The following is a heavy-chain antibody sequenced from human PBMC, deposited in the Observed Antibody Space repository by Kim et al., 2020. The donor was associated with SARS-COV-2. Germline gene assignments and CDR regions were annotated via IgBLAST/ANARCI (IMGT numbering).Heavy chain of an antibody. V-gene: IGHV3-7*01. D-gene: IGHD3-22*01. Sequence: YVDSVKGRFTISRDNAKNSLYLQMNSLRAEDTAVYYCARDQQWLLRNFDYWGQGTLVTVSS. J-gene: IGHJ4*02. CDR3: ARDQQWLLRNFDY.